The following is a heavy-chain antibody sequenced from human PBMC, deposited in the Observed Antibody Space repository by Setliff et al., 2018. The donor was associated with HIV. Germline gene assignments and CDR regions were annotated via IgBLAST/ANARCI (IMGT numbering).Heavy chain of an antibody. Sequence: GGSLRLSCAASGSSFSSYWMSWVRQAPGKGLEWLSYIGSSGTPIYYADSVKGRFTISRDNAKNSLNLQMNSLRAEDTAVYYCARVRSPFYFDYWGQGTLVTVSS. CDR3: ARVRSPFYFDY. CDR1: GSSFSSYW. J-gene: IGHJ4*02. V-gene: IGHV3-48*04. CDR2: IGSSGTPI.